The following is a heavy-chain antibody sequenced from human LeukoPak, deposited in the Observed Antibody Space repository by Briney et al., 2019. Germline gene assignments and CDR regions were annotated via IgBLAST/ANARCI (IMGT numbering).Heavy chain of an antibody. J-gene: IGHJ5*02. CDR3: ARVGNWFDP. Sequence: SSETLSLTCTVSGGSISSSSYYWGWIRQPPGKGLEWIGYIYYSGSTNYNPSLKSRVTISVDTSKNQFSLKLSSVTAADTAVYYCARVGNWFDPWGQGTLVTVSS. V-gene: IGHV4-61*05. CDR2: IYYSGST. CDR1: GGSISSSSYY. D-gene: IGHD3-16*01.